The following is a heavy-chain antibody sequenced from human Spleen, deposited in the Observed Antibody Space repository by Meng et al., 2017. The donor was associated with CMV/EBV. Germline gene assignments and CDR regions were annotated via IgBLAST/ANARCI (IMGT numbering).Heavy chain of an antibody. Sequence: KASRDTFTNSLIHWVRQAPGQGLEWVGWINPRYGDTKYAQNFRGRVTMTGDTSINTVYMGLSGLRSDDTGVYYCARDFCSGFECFFDFWGQGSLVTVSS. D-gene: IGHD3-3*01. J-gene: IGHJ4*02. CDR2: INPRYGDT. CDR1: RDTFTNSL. V-gene: IGHV1-2*02. CDR3: ARDFCSGFECFFDF.